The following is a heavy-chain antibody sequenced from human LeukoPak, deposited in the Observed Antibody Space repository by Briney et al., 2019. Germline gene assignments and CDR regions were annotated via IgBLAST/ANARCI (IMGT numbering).Heavy chain of an antibody. Sequence: PGGSLRLSCAASGFTFDDYGMSWVRQAPGKGLEWVSGINWNGGSTGYADSVKGRFTISRDNSKNTLYLQMSSLRAEDTAIYYCAKGHRGSGNHYYFDYWGQGTLVTVSS. CDR2: INWNGGST. D-gene: IGHD4-23*01. CDR3: AKGHRGSGNHYYFDY. CDR1: GFTFDDYG. V-gene: IGHV3-20*04. J-gene: IGHJ4*02.